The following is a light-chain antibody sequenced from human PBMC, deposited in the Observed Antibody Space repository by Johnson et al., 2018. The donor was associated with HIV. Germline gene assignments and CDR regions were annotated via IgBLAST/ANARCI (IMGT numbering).Light chain of an antibody. Sequence: QSVLTQPPSVSAAPGQKVSISCSGSSSNIGDNYVSWYQQVPGTAPKLLIYENNKRPSGIPDRFSGSKSGTSATLGITGLQTGDEAYYYCGTWDSSLSAFYVFGTGTKVTVL. CDR2: ENN. V-gene: IGLV1-51*02. J-gene: IGLJ1*01. CDR3: GTWDSSLSAFYV. CDR1: SSNIGDNY.